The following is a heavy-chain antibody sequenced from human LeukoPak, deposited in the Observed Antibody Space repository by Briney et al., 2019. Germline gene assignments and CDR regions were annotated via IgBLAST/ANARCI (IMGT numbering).Heavy chain of an antibody. V-gene: IGHV4-39*01. CDR3: ARLPGYGGNIDY. CDR1: GGSISSSRYY. D-gene: IGHD4-23*01. CDR2: IYYSGNT. Sequence: SETLSLTCTVSGGSISSSRYYWGWIRHPPGKGLEWIGSIYYSGNTYYNPSLKSRLTISVDTSKNQFSLKLSSVTAADTAVYYCARLPGYGGNIDYWGQGTLVTVSS. J-gene: IGHJ4*02.